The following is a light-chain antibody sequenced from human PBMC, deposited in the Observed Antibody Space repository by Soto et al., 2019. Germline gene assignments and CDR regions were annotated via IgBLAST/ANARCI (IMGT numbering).Light chain of an antibody. CDR3: STYNNTRTPHV. Sequence: QSVLTQPASVSGSPGQSITISCTGTSSDVGGYNYVSWYQQHPGKAPKLMIYDVSNRPSGVSNRFSGSKSGNTASLTISGLQAEVGVNYTVSTYNNTRTPHVSRPGTKVPAL. CDR2: DVS. V-gene: IGLV2-14*01. J-gene: IGLJ1*01. CDR1: SSDVGGYNY.